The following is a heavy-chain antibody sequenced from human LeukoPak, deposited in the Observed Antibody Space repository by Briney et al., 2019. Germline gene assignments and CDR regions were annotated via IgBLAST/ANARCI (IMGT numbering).Heavy chain of an antibody. CDR1: GFIFNNNA. CDR3: AKDLSRGTAMVVFDY. D-gene: IGHD5-18*01. CDR2: ISGSGGST. J-gene: IGHJ4*02. V-gene: IGHV3-23*01. Sequence: GGSLRLSCAASGFIFNNNAMSWVRQALGKGLEWVSAISGSGGSTYYADSVKGRFTISRDNSKNTLYLQMNSLRAEDTAVYYCAKDLSRGTAMVVFDYWGQGTLVTVSS.